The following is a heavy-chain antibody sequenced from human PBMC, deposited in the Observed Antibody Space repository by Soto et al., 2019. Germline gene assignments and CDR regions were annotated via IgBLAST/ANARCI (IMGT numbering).Heavy chain of an antibody. CDR3: AREIRGTFDI. CDR1: GGSISSGVYY. CDR2: ISYSGNT. V-gene: IGHV4-31*03. Sequence: SETLSLTCTVSGGSISSGVYYWSWIRQHPGKGLEWIGYISYSGNTYYNPSLKSRVTISEGTSKNQFSLKLNSVTAADTAVYYCAREIRGTFDIWGQGTMVTVSS. J-gene: IGHJ3*02. D-gene: IGHD3-16*01.